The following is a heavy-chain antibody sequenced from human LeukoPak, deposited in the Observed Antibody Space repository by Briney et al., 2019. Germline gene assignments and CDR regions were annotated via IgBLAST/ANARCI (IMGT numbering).Heavy chain of an antibody. CDR3: AKVATKGNYYDSSGYSLDY. D-gene: IGHD3-22*01. CDR1: GFTFSSYE. Sequence: GGSLRLSCAASGFTFSSYEMNWVRQAPGKGLEWVSHISSGGDTTYYADSVKGRFTISRDNSKNTLYLQMNSLRAEDTAVFYCAKVATKGNYYDSSGYSLDYWGQGTLVTVSS. V-gene: IGHV3-23*01. CDR2: ISSGGDTT. J-gene: IGHJ4*02.